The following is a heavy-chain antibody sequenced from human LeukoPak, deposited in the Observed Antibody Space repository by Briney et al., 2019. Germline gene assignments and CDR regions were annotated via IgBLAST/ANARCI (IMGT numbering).Heavy chain of an antibody. J-gene: IGHJ1*01. D-gene: IGHD3-3*01. CDR2: ISGSGGGT. V-gene: IGHV3-23*01. CDR1: GFTFSSYA. Sequence: GGSLRLSCAASGFTFSSYAMSWVRQAPGKGLEWVSAISGSGGGTYYADSVKGRFTISRDNSKSTLYLQMNGLRAEDTAVYYCAKASLAIFGVVTPPRWGQGTLVIVSS. CDR3: AKASLAIFGVVTPPR.